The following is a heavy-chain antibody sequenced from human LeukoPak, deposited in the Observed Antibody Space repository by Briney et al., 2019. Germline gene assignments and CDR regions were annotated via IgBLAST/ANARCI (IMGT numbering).Heavy chain of an antibody. V-gene: IGHV1-2*02. J-gene: IGHJ4*02. CDR2: INPNSGGT. Sequence: ASVKVSCKASGHTFTGYYMHWVRQAPGQGFEWMGWINPNSGGTNYAQKFQGRVTMTRDTSISTAYMELSRLRSDDTAVYYCARSRSRDCSSTSCYSYGLDYWGQGTLVTVSS. D-gene: IGHD2-2*01. CDR3: ARSRSRDCSSTSCYSYGLDY. CDR1: GHTFTGYY.